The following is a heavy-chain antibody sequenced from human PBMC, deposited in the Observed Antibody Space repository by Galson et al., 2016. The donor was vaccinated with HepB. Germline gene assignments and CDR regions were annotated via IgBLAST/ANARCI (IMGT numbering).Heavy chain of an antibody. Sequence: SLRLSCAASGFTFSSYVMSWVRQAPGKGLEWVSSLSGSVDTTYYADSVKGRFIISRDNSRDTLFLQMNSLRVEDTAVYYCAKGAPSFGVVIEGYFDYWGQGALISVSS. V-gene: IGHV3-23*01. CDR1: GFTFSSYV. J-gene: IGHJ4*02. CDR3: AKGAPSFGVVIEGYFDY. CDR2: LSGSVDTT. D-gene: IGHD3-3*01.